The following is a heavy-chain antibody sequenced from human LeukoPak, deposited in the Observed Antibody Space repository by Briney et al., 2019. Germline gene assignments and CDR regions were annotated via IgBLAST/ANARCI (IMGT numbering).Heavy chain of an antibody. Sequence: SGTLSLTCAVSGGPVNSNNWWSWVRQSPEKGLEWIGEIYHSGSTNYNPSLKSRITISLDKSKNQFSLNLYSVTAGDTAVYYCATYLPESSGYRFEYWGQGTLVTVSS. D-gene: IGHD3-22*01. CDR2: IYHSGST. CDR3: ATYLPESSGYRFEY. V-gene: IGHV4-4*02. J-gene: IGHJ4*02. CDR1: GGPVNSNNW.